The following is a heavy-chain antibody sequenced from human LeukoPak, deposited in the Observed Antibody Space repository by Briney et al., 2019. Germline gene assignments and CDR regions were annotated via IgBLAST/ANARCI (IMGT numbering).Heavy chain of an antibody. D-gene: IGHD6-13*01. Sequence: SETLSLTCTVSGGSISSHYWSWLWQSAVKGLEWIGRIYNTGSTNYNPSLKSRVTMSIDTSKNQFSLKVSSVTAADTAVYYCATSIAAAGWLGGAFDIWGQGTMVTVSS. CDR1: GGSISSHY. CDR2: IYNTGST. CDR3: ATSIAAAGWLGGAFDI. V-gene: IGHV4-4*07. J-gene: IGHJ3*02.